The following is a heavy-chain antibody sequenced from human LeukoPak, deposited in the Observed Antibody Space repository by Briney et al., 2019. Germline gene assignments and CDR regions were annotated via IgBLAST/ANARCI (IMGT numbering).Heavy chain of an antibody. V-gene: IGHV4-39*07. D-gene: IGHD3-22*01. CDR1: GGSLSSSSYY. CDR2: IYYSGST. J-gene: IGHJ4*01. Sequence: SETLSLTCTVSGGSLSSSSYYWGWIRQPSGKGLEWIGSIYYSGSTYYNPSLSSRVTISVDTSKNQFSLKLSSVTAADTAVYYCARSPYLYDGSDYYRMYYFDYWGQGTLVTVSS. CDR3: ARSPYLYDGSDYYRMYYFDY.